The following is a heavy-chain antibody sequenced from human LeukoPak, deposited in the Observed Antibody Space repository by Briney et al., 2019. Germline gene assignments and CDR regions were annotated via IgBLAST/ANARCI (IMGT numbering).Heavy chain of an antibody. CDR2: IRYDGSNK. J-gene: IGHJ4*02. CDR1: GFTFSSYG. V-gene: IGHV3-30*02. CDR3: AKVFGRFLEWLPDY. D-gene: IGHD3-3*01. Sequence: PGGSLRLSCAASGFTFSSYGMHWVRQAPGKGLEWVAFIRYDGSNKYYADSVKGRFTISRDNSKNTLYLQMNSLRAENTAVYYCAKVFGRFLEWLPDYWGQGTLVTVSS.